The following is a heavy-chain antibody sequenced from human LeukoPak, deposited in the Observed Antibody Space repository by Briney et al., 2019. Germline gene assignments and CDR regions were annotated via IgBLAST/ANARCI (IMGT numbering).Heavy chain of an antibody. Sequence: GASVTVSCKASGYTFTSYDINWVRQATGQGPAWMGWMNPNSGNTGYAQKFQGRVTMTRNTSISTAYMELSSLRSEDTAVYYCASSYGDYVEDVWGQGTTVTVSS. J-gene: IGHJ6*02. D-gene: IGHD4-17*01. CDR2: MNPNSGNT. CDR3: ASSYGDYVEDV. V-gene: IGHV1-8*01. CDR1: GYTFTSYD.